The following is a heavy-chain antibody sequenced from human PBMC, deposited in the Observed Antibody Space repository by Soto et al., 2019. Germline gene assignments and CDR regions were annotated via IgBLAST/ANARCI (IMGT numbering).Heavy chain of an antibody. J-gene: IGHJ4*02. CDR2: IYYSGST. CDR1: GGSISSSSYY. D-gene: IGHD3-22*01. CDR3: ARHGGGYYDSSGAYFDY. V-gene: IGHV4-39*01. Sequence: SETLSLTCTVSGGSISSSSYYWGWIRQPPGKGLEWIGSIYYSGSTYYNPSLKSRVTISVDTSKNQFSLKLSSVTAADTAAYYCARHGGGYYDSSGAYFDYWGQGTLVTVSS.